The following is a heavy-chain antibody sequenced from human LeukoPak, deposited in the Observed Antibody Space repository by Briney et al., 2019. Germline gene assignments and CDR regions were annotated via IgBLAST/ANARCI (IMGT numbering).Heavy chain of an antibody. CDR1: GYTFTGYY. J-gene: IGHJ5*02. V-gene: IGHV1-2*06. D-gene: IGHD2-2*01. Sequence: GASVKVSCKASGYTFTGYYMHRVRQARGQGLEGMGRINPKSGGTNYAQKFQGRVTMTRDTSISTAYMELSRLRSDDTAVYHCARPHCSSTSCYAETQNWFDPWGQGTLVTVSS. CDR2: INPKSGGT. CDR3: ARPHCSSTSCYAETQNWFDP.